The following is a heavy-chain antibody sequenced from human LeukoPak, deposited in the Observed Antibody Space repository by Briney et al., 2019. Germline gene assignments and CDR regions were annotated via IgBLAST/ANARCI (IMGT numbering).Heavy chain of an antibody. D-gene: IGHD1-14*01. J-gene: IGHJ4*02. CDR3: AKNRNSQPFHY. CDR1: GFTFSSYG. Sequence: PGGSLRLSCAASGFTFSSYGMHWVRQAPGKGLEWVAVISYDGSNKYYADSVKGRFTISRDNSKNTLYLQMNSLRAEDTAVCYCAKNRNSQPFHYWGQGTLVTVSS. V-gene: IGHV3-30*18. CDR2: ISYDGSNK.